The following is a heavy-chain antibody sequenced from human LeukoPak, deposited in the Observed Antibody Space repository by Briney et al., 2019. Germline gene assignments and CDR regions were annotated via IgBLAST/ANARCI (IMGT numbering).Heavy chain of an antibody. Sequence: PGGSLRLSCAASGFSFSSYGMHWVRQAPGKGLEWVAVISYDGSNKYYADSVKGRFTISRDNSKNTLYLQMNSLRAEDTAVYYCARWNGIAAAAPRAFDIWSQGTMVTVSS. CDR3: ARWNGIAAAAPRAFDI. J-gene: IGHJ3*02. CDR2: ISYDGSNK. D-gene: IGHD6-13*01. V-gene: IGHV3-30*19. CDR1: GFSFSSYG.